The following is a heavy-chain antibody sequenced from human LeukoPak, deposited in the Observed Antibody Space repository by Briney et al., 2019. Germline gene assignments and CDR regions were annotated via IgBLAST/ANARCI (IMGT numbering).Heavy chain of an antibody. V-gene: IGHV4-39*01. Sequence: PSETLSLTCTVSGGSISSSSYYWGWIRQPPGKGLEWIGEINHSGSTNYNPSLKSRVTISVDTSKNQFSLKLSSVTAADTAVYYCARHVGIAAAKNWFDPWGQGTLVTVSP. J-gene: IGHJ5*02. CDR2: INHSGST. D-gene: IGHD6-13*01. CDR1: GGSISSSSYY. CDR3: ARHVGIAAAKNWFDP.